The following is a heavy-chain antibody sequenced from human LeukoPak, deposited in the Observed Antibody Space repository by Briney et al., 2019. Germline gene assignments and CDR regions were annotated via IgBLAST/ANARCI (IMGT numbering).Heavy chain of an antibody. CDR1: GGSISSSIHY. CDR2: SYYGGST. J-gene: IGHJ6*03. Sequence: SETLSLTCTVSGGSISSSIHYWGWIRQSPGKGLEWIGNSYYGGSTYYTPSLKSRVTISVDTSESQFSLELSSVTAADTAVYYCVRHVQGSSWYEGLGYYSYYYIDVWGKGTTVTVSS. D-gene: IGHD6-13*01. CDR3: VRHVQGSSWYEGLGYYSYYYIDV. V-gene: IGHV4-39*01.